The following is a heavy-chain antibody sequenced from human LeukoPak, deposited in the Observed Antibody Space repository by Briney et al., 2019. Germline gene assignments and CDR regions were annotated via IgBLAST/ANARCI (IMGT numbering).Heavy chain of an antibody. CDR2: INPHSGGT. J-gene: IGHJ4*02. Sequence: ASVKVSCKASGYTSTGYYMHWVRQAPGQGLEWMGWINPHSGGTNYAQKFQGRVTMTRDRSISTAYMELSRLRSDDTAVYYCARVSYRGVTTCGYWGQGTLVTVSS. CDR1: GYTSTGYY. CDR3: ARVSYRGVTTCGY. V-gene: IGHV1-2*02. D-gene: IGHD3-3*01.